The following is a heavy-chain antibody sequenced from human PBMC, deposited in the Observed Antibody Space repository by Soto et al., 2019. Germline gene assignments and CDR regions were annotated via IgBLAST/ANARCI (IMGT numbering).Heavy chain of an antibody. D-gene: IGHD3-22*01. CDR2: IRSFDYRT. CDR1: GFAFSQYG. CDR3: AKEELYYYDSSGYPGPYFDY. V-gene: IGHV3-23*01. Sequence: GGSLRLSCTASGFAFSQYGMSWVRQAPGKGLEWVSSIRSFDYRTNYADSVKGRFTISRDNSKSTLSLQMNSLRAEDTAVYYCAKEELYYYDSSGYPGPYFDYWGQGTLVTVSS. J-gene: IGHJ4*02.